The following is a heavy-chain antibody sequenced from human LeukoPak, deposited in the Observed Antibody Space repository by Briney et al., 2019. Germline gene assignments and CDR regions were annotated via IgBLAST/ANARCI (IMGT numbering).Heavy chain of an antibody. J-gene: IGHJ6*02. CDR2: ISGSGGST. V-gene: IGHV3-23*01. CDR1: GFTFSSYA. Sequence: GGSLRLSCAASGFTFSSYAMSWVRQAPGKGLEWVSAISGSGGSTYYADSVKGRFTISRDNSKNTLYLQMNSLRAEDTAVYYCAQGLDAARDYYGMDVWGQGTTVTVSS. D-gene: IGHD6-6*01. CDR3: AQGLDAARDYYGMDV.